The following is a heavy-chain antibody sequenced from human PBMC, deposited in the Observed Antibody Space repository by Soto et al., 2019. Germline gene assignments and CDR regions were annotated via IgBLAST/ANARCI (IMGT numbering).Heavy chain of an antibody. CDR1: GGSISSYN. V-gene: IGHV4-59*01. Sequence: QVQLHESGPGLVKPSETLSLSCSVSGGSISSYNWSLIRQPPGKGLEWIGYIYYSGSTKYTPSLKSRVTISVDTSKNQFSLKLTSVTAADTAVYYCARVGYSSSWFWFFDLWGRGTLVTVSS. J-gene: IGHJ2*01. CDR2: IYYSGST. CDR3: ARVGYSSSWFWFFDL. D-gene: IGHD6-13*01.